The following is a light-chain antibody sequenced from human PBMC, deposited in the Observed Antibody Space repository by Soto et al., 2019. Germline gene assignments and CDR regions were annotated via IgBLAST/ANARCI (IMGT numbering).Light chain of an antibody. CDR3: QSYDSSLSVDVV. J-gene: IGLJ2*01. Sequence: QSVLTQPPSVSGAPGQRVTLSCTGSSSNIGAGYDVHWYQQLPGTAPKLLIYGNSNRPSGVPDRFSGSKSGTSASLAITGLQAEDEADYYCQSYDSSLSVDVVFGGGTQLTVL. CDR1: SSNIGAGYD. CDR2: GNS. V-gene: IGLV1-40*01.